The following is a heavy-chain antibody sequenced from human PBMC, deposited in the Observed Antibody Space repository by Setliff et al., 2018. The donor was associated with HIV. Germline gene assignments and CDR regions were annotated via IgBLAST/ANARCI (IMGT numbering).Heavy chain of an antibody. J-gene: IGHJ4*02. CDR2: IFYSGST. CDR1: GGSLSRNF. D-gene: IGHD6-19*01. CDR3: ARHHPSVAVAGPFDR. V-gene: IGHV4-59*08. Sequence: SETLSLTCTVSGGSLSRNFWSWIRQTPGKGLEWIGYIFYSGSTNYNPPLKSRVTISVDTSNNQFSLKLTSVTAADTAVYYCARHHPSVAVAGPFDRWGQGALVTVS.